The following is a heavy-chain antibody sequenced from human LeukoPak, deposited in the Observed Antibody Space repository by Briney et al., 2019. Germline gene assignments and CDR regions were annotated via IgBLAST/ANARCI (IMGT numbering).Heavy chain of an antibody. J-gene: IGHJ4*02. CDR2: VKYDGSTT. CDR1: GFTFSAYW. CDR3: ARDLNWLLFDY. D-gene: IGHD3/OR15-3a*01. V-gene: IGHV3-74*01. Sequence: GGSLRLSCAASGFTFSAYWMHWVRQAPGKGLVWVSRVKYDGSTTAYADSVKGRFTISRDNTRNILYLEMNSLRVEDTAVYCCARDLNWLLFDYWGQGALVTVSS.